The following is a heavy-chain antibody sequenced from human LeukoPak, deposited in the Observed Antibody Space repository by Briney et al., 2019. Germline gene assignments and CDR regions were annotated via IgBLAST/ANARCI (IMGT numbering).Heavy chain of an antibody. Sequence: ASVKVSCKTSGYTFTSYYMHWVRQAPGQGLEWMGIINPSGGSTSYAQKFQGRVTMTRDMSTSTVYMELSSLRSEDTAVYYCARRRGYSYGYYWFDPWGQGTLVTVSS. CDR3: ARRRGYSYGYYWFDP. CDR1: GYTFTSYY. V-gene: IGHV1-46*01. J-gene: IGHJ5*02. CDR2: INPSGGST. D-gene: IGHD5-18*01.